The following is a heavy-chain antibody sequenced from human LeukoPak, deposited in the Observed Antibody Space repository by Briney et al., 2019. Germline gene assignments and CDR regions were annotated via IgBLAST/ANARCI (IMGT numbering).Heavy chain of an antibody. J-gene: IGHJ4*02. CDR3: TTGATMVRGVIGY. D-gene: IGHD3-10*01. Sequence: GGSLRLSCAASGFTFSNAWMSWVRQAPGKGLEWVGRIKSKTDGGTTDYAAPVKGRFTISRDDSKNTLYLQMISLKTEDTAVYYCTTGATMVRGVIGYWGQGTLVTVSS. CDR2: IKSKTDGGTT. CDR1: GFTFSNAW. V-gene: IGHV3-15*01.